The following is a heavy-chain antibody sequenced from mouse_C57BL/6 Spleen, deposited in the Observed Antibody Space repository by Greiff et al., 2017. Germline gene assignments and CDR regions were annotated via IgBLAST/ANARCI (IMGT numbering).Heavy chain of an antibody. D-gene: IGHD1-1*01. CDR3: ARGDGSSYGYWYFDV. CDR1: GYTFTSYW. Sequence: QVQLQQPGAELVKPGASVKMSCKASGYTFTSYWITWVKQRPGQGLEWIGDIYPGSGSTNYNEKFKSKATLTVDTSSSTAYMQLGSLTSEDSAVYYCARGDGSSYGYWYFDVWGTGTTVTVSS. J-gene: IGHJ1*03. CDR2: IYPGSGST. V-gene: IGHV1-55*01.